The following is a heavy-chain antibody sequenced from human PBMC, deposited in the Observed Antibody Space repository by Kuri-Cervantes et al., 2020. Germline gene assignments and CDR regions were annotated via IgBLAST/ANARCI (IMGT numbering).Heavy chain of an antibody. CDR2: IYSDSGT. D-gene: IGHD3-22*01. Sequence: GGSLRLSCAASGFTVSSNHMSWVRQAPGKGLDCVSVIYSDSGTYYADSVKGRFTIYRHISKNTLYLQMNSLRTEDTAVYYCARVLSDYYDSSGYGYWGQGTLVTVSS. CDR1: GFTVSSNH. V-gene: IGHV3-53*04. J-gene: IGHJ4*02. CDR3: ARVLSDYYDSSGYGY.